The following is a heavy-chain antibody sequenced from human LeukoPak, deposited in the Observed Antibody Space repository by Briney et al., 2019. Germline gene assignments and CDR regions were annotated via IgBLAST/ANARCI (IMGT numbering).Heavy chain of an antibody. D-gene: IGHD1-20*01. CDR2: FHHPGTT. J-gene: IGHJ4*02. V-gene: IGHV4-38-2*02. CDR3: ARDPGYTANWNYFDY. CDR1: GYSISSGYY. Sequence: SETLSLTCAVSGYSISSGYYWGWIRQPPGKGLEWIGTFHHPGTTYYNPSLSSRVTISVDTSKNQFSLRRNSVTAADTAVYFCARDPGYTANWNYFDYWGQGALVTVSS.